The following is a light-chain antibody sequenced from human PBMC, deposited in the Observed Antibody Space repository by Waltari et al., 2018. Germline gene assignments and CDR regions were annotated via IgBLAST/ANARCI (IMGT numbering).Light chain of an antibody. J-gene: IGKJ3*01. CDR1: QSLLHSDGKTY. CDR2: EVS. V-gene: IGKV2-29*02. Sequence: DIVMTQTPLSLSVTPGQPASISCKSSQSLLHSDGKTYLYWYLQKPGQSPQLLIYEVSSRVSGVPDRFSGSGSGTDFTLKISRVEAEDVGVYYCMQGIHLGFTFGPGTKVDIK. CDR3: MQGIHLGFT.